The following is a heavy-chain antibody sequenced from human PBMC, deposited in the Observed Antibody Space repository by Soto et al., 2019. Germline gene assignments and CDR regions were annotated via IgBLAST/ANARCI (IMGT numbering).Heavy chain of an antibody. CDR3: AKAGGIYCSTTSCQFDY. CDR1: GFTFSSYA. J-gene: IGHJ4*02. Sequence: RGSLRLSCAASGFTFSSYAMGWVRQAPGKGLEWVSGISGSGDTTLYADSVKGRFTISRDNSKNTLYLHMNSLRAEDTAVYYCAKAGGIYCSTTSCQFDYWGLGTLVTVSS. V-gene: IGHV3-23*01. D-gene: IGHD2-2*01. CDR2: ISGSGDTT.